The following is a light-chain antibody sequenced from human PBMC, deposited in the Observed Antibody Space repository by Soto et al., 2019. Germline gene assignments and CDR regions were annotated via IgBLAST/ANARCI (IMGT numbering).Light chain of an antibody. Sequence: DIQMTQSPSSLSGSVEDRVTITCQASQDISNYLNWYQQKPGKAPKLLIYDASNLETGVPSRFSGSGSGTDFTFTISSLQPEDIATYDCQQYDNLLTFGPGTKVDIK. CDR2: DAS. J-gene: IGKJ3*01. V-gene: IGKV1-33*01. CDR3: QQYDNLLT. CDR1: QDISNY.